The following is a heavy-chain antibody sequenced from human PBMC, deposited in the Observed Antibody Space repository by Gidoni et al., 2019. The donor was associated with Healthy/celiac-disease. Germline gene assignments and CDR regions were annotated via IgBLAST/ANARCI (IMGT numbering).Heavy chain of an antibody. CDR3: AREGHYYDSSGYWNFDY. V-gene: IGHV1-69*01. Sequence: QVQLVQSGAEVKKPGSSVKVSCKASGGTFSSYAISWVRQAPGQGLEWMGGIIPIFGTANYAQKFQGRVTITADESTSTAYMELSSLRSEDTAVYYCAREGHYYDSSGYWNFDYWGQGTLVTVSS. J-gene: IGHJ4*02. CDR1: GGTFSSYA. CDR2: IIPIFGTA. D-gene: IGHD3-22*01.